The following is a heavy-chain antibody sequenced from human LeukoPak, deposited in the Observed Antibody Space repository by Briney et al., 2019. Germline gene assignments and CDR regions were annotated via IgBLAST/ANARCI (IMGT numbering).Heavy chain of an antibody. V-gene: IGHV3-66*01. CDR3: AKLYHYGSGSYYGPQEFDY. J-gene: IGHJ4*02. D-gene: IGHD3-10*01. CDR1: GFTVSSNY. CDR2: IYSGGSS. Sequence: GGSLRLSCAASGFTVSSNYMSWVRQAPGKGLEWVSVIYSGGSSYYADSVKGRFTISRDNSKITLYLQMNSLRPEDTAVYYCAKLYHYGSGSYYGPQEFDYWGQGTLVTVSS.